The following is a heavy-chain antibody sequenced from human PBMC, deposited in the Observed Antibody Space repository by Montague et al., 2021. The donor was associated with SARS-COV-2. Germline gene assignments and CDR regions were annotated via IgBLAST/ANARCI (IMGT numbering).Heavy chain of an antibody. V-gene: IGHV4-59*12. CDR3: ARGSYGPDALDI. D-gene: IGHD5-18*01. Sequence: SETLSLTCTVSGGPISSYYWSWIRQPPGKGLEWIGYIYYSGSTNYNPSLKSRVTISLDTSKNQFSLKLNSVTAADTAVYYCARGSYGPDALDIWGQGTMVTVSS. J-gene: IGHJ3*02. CDR2: IYYSGST. CDR1: GGPISSYY.